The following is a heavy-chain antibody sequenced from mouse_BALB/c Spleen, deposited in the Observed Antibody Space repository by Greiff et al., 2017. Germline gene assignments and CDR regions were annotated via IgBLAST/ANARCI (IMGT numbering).Heavy chain of an antibody. CDR3: ARGGLLRAMDY. D-gene: IGHD2-3*01. V-gene: IGHV2-9*02. CDR2: IWAGGST. CDR1: GFSLTSYG. J-gene: IGHJ4*01. Sequence: VQGVESGPGLVAPSQSLSITCTVSGFSLTSYGVHWVRQPPGKGLEWLGVIWAGGSTNYNSALMSRLSISKDNSKSQVFLKMNSLQTDDTAMYYCARGGLLRAMDYWGQGTSVTVSS.